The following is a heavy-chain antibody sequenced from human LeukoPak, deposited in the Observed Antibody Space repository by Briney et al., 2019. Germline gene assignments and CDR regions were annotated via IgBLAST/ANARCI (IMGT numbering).Heavy chain of an antibody. J-gene: IGHJ4*02. V-gene: IGHV1-69*05. CDR2: IIPIFGTA. D-gene: IGHD3-10*02. Sequence: GASVKVSCKASGGTFSSYAISWVRQAPGQGLEWMGGIIPIFGTANYAQKFQGRVTMTRNTSISTAYMELSSLRSEDTAVYYCASHSPYGRLHWGQGTLVTVSS. CDR3: ASHSPYGRLH. CDR1: GGTFSSYA.